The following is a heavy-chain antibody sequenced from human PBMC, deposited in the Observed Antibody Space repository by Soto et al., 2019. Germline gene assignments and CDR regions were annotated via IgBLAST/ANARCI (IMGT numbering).Heavy chain of an antibody. J-gene: IGHJ4*02. CDR1: GFTFSSYA. V-gene: IGHV3-23*01. D-gene: IGHD3-22*01. Sequence: PGGSLRLSCAASGFTFSSYAMCWVRQAPGKGLEWVSAISGSGGSTYYADSVKGRFTISRDNSKNTLYLQMNSLRAEDTAVYYCAKDPHYFDSSGYYWGPFDYCALGTLVTVSA. CDR2: ISGSGGST. CDR3: AKDPHYFDSSGYYWGPFDY.